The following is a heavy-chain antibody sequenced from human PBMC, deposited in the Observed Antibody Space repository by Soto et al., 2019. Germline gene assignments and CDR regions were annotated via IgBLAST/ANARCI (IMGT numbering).Heavy chain of an antibody. CDR1: GFTFSYYW. J-gene: IGHJ4*02. CDR3: VRVFDTYYFDL. V-gene: IGHV3-74*01. CDR2: IHSDGSST. D-gene: IGHD3-9*01. Sequence: GGSLRLSCAASGFTFSYYWMHWVRQAPGKGLVWVSRIHSDGSSTTYADFVKGRFIISRDNARNTVDLQMNSVRVEDTAVYYCVRVFDTYYFDLWGQGNMVTVSS.